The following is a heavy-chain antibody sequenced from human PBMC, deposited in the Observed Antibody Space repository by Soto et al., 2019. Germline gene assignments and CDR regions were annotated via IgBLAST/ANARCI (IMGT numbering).Heavy chain of an antibody. V-gene: IGHV4-59*01. Sequence: SETLSLTCSVSGRSISPFYWSWIRQPPGKGLEWIGSIYYTGTTKYNPSLRSRVTISVDTSKNHFSLKLTSVTAADTAVYYCAAVGGYYGDYPNFDYWGRGTLVTVSS. CDR1: GRSISPFY. CDR2: IYYTGTT. CDR3: AAVGGYYGDYPNFDY. J-gene: IGHJ4*02. D-gene: IGHD4-17*01.